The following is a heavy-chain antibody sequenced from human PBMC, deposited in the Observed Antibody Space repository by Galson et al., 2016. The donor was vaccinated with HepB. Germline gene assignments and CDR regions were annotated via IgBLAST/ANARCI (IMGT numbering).Heavy chain of an antibody. V-gene: IGHV4-61*01. Sequence: SETLSLTCTVSGDSVTSGRSYWSWIRQPPGKGLEWLGYVYYSGSTNYNPSLKSRVAISIDTFKNKVSLTVSSVTAADTAVYYCARNSGGDLDNWGPGTLVIVSS. CDR3: ARNSGGDLDN. CDR1: GDSVTSGRSY. J-gene: IGHJ4*02. CDR2: VYYSGST. D-gene: IGHD2-21*01.